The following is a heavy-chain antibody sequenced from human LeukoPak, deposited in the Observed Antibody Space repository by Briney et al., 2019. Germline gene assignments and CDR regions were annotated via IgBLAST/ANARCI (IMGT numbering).Heavy chain of an antibody. CDR2: IYYSGSA. CDR3: ARAERGLYYDILTTSPRSWFDP. D-gene: IGHD3-9*01. J-gene: IGHJ5*02. V-gene: IGHV4-59*01. Sequence: PSETLSLTCTVSGGSISSYYWSWIRQPPGKGLEWIGYIYYSGSANYNPSLKSRVTISVDTSKNQFSLKLSSVTAADTAVYYCARAERGLYYDILTTSPRSWFDPWGQGTLVTVSS. CDR1: GGSISSYY.